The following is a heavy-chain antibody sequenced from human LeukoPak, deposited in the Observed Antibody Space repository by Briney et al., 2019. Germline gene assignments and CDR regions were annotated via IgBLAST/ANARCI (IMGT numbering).Heavy chain of an antibody. CDR2: IYNSGTT. Sequence: SETLSLACTVSGGSISSNFWSWIRQPPGKGLEYIGYIYNSGTTNYNPSLKSRVTISVDTSKNQFSLKLSSVTAADTAIYYCAKSFSETERATITAYWGQGTLVTVSS. CDR3: AKSFSETERATITAY. V-gene: IGHV4-59*01. CDR1: GGSISSNF. J-gene: IGHJ4*02. D-gene: IGHD5-24*01.